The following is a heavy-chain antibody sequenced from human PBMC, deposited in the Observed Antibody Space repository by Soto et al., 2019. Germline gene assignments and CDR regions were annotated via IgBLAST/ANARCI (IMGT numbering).Heavy chain of an antibody. CDR3: ARDLRGQWRGYFDY. V-gene: IGHV3-33*01. CDR2: IWYDGSNK. D-gene: IGHD6-19*01. Sequence: QVQLVESGGGVVQPGRSLRLSCAASGFTFSSYGMHWVRQAPGKGLEWVAVIWYDGSNKYYGDSVKGRFTISRDNSKNTLYLQMNSLRAEDTAVYYCARDLRGQWRGYFDYWGQGTLVTVSS. CDR1: GFTFSSYG. J-gene: IGHJ4*02.